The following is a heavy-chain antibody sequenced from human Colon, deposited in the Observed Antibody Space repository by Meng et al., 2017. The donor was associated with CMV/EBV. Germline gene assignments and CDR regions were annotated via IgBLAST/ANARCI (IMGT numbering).Heavy chain of an antibody. D-gene: IGHD3-3*01. J-gene: IGHJ4*02. CDR3: AKDIAMAGVVNGVEN. CDR2: ISWNGGRV. CDR1: GFTFDDYA. V-gene: IGHV3-9*01. Sequence: GGSLRLSCAASGFTFDDYAMHWVRHGPGQGLEWVSGISWNGGRVGYADSVKGRFTISRDNAKNSLYLQMNSLRAEDTGVYYCAKDIAMAGVVNGVENWGQGTLVTVSS.